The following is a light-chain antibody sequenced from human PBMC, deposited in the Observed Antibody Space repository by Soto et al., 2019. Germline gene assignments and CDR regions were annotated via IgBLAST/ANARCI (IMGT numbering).Light chain of an antibody. Sequence: EIVLTQSPVTLSVSPGERATLSCRASQSVSSNFAWYQQSHGQAPRLLIDGASTRAAGIPARFSGSGGWTAFTLTIISLQSEDFALYYCQQYNYWPPLTFGGGTKVEIK. CDR2: GAS. V-gene: IGKV3-15*01. CDR3: QQYNYWPPLT. CDR1: QSVSSN. J-gene: IGKJ4*01.